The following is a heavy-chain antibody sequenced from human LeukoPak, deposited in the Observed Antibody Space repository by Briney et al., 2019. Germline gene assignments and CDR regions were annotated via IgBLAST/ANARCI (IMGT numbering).Heavy chain of an antibody. V-gene: IGHV4-59*08. J-gene: IGHJ4*02. CDR2: VYYSGST. CDR1: GGSISTYY. CDR3: ARAGGYNTNALDS. D-gene: IGHD2-8*01. Sequence: SETLSLTCTVYGGSISTYYWTWIRQPPGKELEWIGYVYYSGSTNSNPSLNTRVTMSVDMSKNHFSLNLNSVTAADTAVYYCARAGGYNTNALDSWGPGTLVTVSS.